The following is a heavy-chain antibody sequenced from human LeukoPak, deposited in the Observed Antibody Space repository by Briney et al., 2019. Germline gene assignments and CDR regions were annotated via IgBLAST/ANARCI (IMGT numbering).Heavy chain of an antibody. CDR2: LRSKVDDGTA. Sequence: GGSLRLSCAVSGFTSSDVWMTWVRQAPGKGLEWVGRLRSKVDDGTADYAMSVRGRSTISRDDSKNIVYLQMNSLKTEDTAVYYCTRDFNYANDWGQGTLVIVSS. V-gene: IGHV3-15*01. CDR1: GFTSSDVW. CDR3: TRDFNYAND. D-gene: IGHD3-16*01. J-gene: IGHJ4*02.